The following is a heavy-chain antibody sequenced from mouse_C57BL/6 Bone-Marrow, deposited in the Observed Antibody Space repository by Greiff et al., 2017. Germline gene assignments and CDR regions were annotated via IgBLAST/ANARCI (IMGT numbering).Heavy chain of an antibody. CDR3: ARAGDDGDHAIAY. D-gene: IGHD2-13*01. J-gene: IGHJ3*01. CDR1: GYTFTSYG. V-gene: IGHV1-81*01. Sequence: VQLLQSGAELARPGASVKLSCKASGYTFTSYGISWVKQRTGQGLEWIGEIYPRGGNTYYHEKFKGKATLTADKSSSTAYMELRSLTSEDAAVYFCARAGDDGDHAIAYWGQGTPVTVSA. CDR2: IYPRGGNT.